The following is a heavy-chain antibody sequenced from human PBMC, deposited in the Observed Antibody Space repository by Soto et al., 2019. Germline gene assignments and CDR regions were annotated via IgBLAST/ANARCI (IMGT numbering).Heavy chain of an antibody. J-gene: IGHJ4*02. D-gene: IGHD1-26*01. CDR3: XREVGANRFDS. CDR1: GYTFTSYD. CDR2: MNPNSGNT. V-gene: IGHV1-8*01. Sequence: QVQLVQSGAEVKKPGASVKVSCKASGYTFTSYDIXXXRQATGQGLERMGWMNPNSGNTGYAQKFQGRVXXXXXXXXXXXXXXXXXXXXXDTAVXXXXREVGANRFDSWGQGTLVTVSS.